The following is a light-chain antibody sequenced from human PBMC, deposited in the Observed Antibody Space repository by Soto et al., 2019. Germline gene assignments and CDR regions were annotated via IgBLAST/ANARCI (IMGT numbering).Light chain of an antibody. V-gene: IGKV3D-20*02. CDR1: QSVTNAF. J-gene: IGKJ1*01. CDR2: GAS. Sequence: EIVLAQSPGTLSFSPTGRATLXGMARQSVTNAFLAWYQQKPGQAPRLLIYGASTRATGIPARFSGSGSGTDFTLTISSLEPEDFAVYYCQHRFNWPWTFGQGTKVDIK. CDR3: QHRFNWPWT.